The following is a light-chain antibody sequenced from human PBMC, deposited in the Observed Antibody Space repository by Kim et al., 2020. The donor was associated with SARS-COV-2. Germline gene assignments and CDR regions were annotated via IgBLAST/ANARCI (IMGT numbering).Light chain of an antibody. V-gene: IGKV3-20*01. J-gene: IGKJ4*01. Sequence: EIVLTQSPGTLSLSPGERATLSCRASQSVSSSYLAWYQHKPGQAPRLLIYGASSRATGIPDRFSGSGSGTDFTLTISRLEPEDFAVYYCQQYGSSLALTFGGGTKVDIK. CDR3: QQYGSSLALT. CDR2: GAS. CDR1: QSVSSSY.